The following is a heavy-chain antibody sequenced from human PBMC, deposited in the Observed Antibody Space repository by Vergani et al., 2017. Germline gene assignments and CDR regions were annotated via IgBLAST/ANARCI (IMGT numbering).Heavy chain of an antibody. CDR2: VYPSGSS. CDR3: ARGGPYGEYDY. CDR1: GASITSGSYY. V-gene: IGHV4-61*02. J-gene: IGHJ4*02. D-gene: IGHD4-17*01. Sequence: QVQLQESGPRLVKPSQTLSLTCTVSGASITSGSYYWSWIRQTAEKGLEWIGRVYPSGSSDYNPALSHRVTMSIDTSRHQLSLKLSYMTAADTAVFYCARGGPYGEYDYWGQGTLVTVSS.